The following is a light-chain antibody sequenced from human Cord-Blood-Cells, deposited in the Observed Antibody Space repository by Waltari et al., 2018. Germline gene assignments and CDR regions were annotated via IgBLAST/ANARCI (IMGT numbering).Light chain of an antibody. CDR2: EVS. Sequence: QSALTQPPSASGSPGQSVTISCTGTSSDGGGYNYVSWYQQHPGKAPKLMIYEVSKRPSGVTDRFSGSKSGNTASLTVSGLQAEDEADYYCSSYAGSNNYVFGTGTKVTVL. CDR1: SSDGGGYNY. J-gene: IGLJ1*01. CDR3: SSYAGSNNYV. V-gene: IGLV2-8*01.